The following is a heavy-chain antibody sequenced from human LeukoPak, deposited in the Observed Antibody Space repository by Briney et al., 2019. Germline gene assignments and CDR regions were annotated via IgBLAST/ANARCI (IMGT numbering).Heavy chain of an antibody. CDR2: ISAYNGNT. J-gene: IGHJ4*02. CDR3: ARDPGDGSGSYYFDY. Sequence: ASVKVSCKASGYTFTSYGISWVRQAPGQGLEWMGWISAYNGNTNYARKLQGRVTMTTDTSTSTAYMELRSLRSDDTAVYYCARDPGDGSGSYYFDYWGQGTLVTVSS. V-gene: IGHV1-18*01. CDR1: GYTFTSYG. D-gene: IGHD3-10*01.